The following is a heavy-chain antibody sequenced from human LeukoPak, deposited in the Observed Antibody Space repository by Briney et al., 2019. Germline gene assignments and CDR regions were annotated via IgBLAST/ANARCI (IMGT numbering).Heavy chain of an antibody. CDR1: GFSFSSYW. D-gene: IGHD4-17*01. CDR2: IKQDESEK. Sequence: GGSLRLSCAASGFSFSSYWMSWVRQAPGKGLEWVANIKQDESEKDYVDSVKGRFTISRDNAKNSLYLQINSLRAEDTAVYYCANPPTVTKIRFDSWGQGTLVTVSS. CDR3: ANPPTVTKIRFDS. J-gene: IGHJ5*01. V-gene: IGHV3-7*03.